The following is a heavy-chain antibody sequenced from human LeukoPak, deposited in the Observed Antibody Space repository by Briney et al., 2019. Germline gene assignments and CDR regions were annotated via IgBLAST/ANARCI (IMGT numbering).Heavy chain of an antibody. J-gene: IGHJ3*02. Sequence: GGSLRLSCAASGSSFSIYGMHWVRQAPGKGLEWVTFIRYDGSNKYYADSVKGRFTISRDNSKNTLYLQMNGLRAEDTAVYYCAKEGGGYDSSGSDAFDIWGQGTMVTVSS. CDR1: GSSFSIYG. CDR3: AKEGGGYDSSGSDAFDI. D-gene: IGHD3-22*01. V-gene: IGHV3-30*02. CDR2: IRYDGSNK.